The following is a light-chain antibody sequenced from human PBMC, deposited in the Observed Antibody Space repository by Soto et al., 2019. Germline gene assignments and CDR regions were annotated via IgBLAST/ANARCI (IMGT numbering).Light chain of an antibody. CDR3: SSYTSSSTLYV. CDR1: SSDIGAYNY. Sequence: QSALTQPASVSGSPGQSITISCTGASSDIGAYNYVSWYQQYPGKAPKLIIYDVSNRPSGVSNRFSGSKSGNTASLTISGLQAEDEADYYCSSYTSSSTLYVFGTGTQLTVL. V-gene: IGLV2-14*01. CDR2: DVS. J-gene: IGLJ1*01.